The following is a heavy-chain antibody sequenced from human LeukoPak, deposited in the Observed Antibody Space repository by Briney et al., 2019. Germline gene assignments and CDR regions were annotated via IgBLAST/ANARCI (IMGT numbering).Heavy chain of an antibody. D-gene: IGHD3-10*01. Sequence: SQTLSLTCAVSGVSISSGGYSWSWIRQPPGKGLEWIGYIYHSGSTYYNPSLKSRITISVDRSKNQFSLKLSSVTAADTAVYYCARPYGSGSYSYYFDYWGQGTLVTVSS. J-gene: IGHJ4*02. CDR2: IYHSGST. CDR3: ARPYGSGSYSYYFDY. CDR1: GVSISSGGYS. V-gene: IGHV4-30-2*01.